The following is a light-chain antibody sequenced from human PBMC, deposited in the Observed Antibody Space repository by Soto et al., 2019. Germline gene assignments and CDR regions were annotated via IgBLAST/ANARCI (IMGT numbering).Light chain of an antibody. CDR1: QSISSH. CDR2: AAS. V-gene: IGKV1-39*01. Sequence: DIQMTQSPSSLSTSVGDRVTITCRASQSISSHLHWYQQKPGTAPKLLSYAASSLQSGVPSRFSGSGSGTDFTLTISSLQPEDFAAYYGQQSYSTPNTFGQGAKLEIK. J-gene: IGKJ2*01. CDR3: QQSYSTPNT.